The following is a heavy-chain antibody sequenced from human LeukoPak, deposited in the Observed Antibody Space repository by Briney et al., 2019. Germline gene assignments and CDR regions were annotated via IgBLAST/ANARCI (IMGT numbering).Heavy chain of an antibody. V-gene: IGHV4-34*01. CDR2: INQSGNT. CDR3: AKSNGYGLIDI. D-gene: IGHD3-22*01. Sequence: SETLSLTCAVYGGSVSGYYWSWIRQPPGKGLEWIGEINQSGNTNYNSSLKSRVTISADTSKNQFSLKLNSVTAADTAVYYCAKSNGYGLIDIWGQGTMVTVSS. J-gene: IGHJ3*02. CDR1: GGSVSGYY.